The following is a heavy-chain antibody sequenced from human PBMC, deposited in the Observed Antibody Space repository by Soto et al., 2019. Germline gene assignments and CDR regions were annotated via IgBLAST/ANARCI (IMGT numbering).Heavy chain of an antibody. CDR2: ISAFNGNT. V-gene: IGHV1-18*01. J-gene: IGHJ6*03. CDR3: ARDRGVAPPVAGNTHYYYNMDV. Sequence: QDQLVQSGAEVKKPGASVTVSCKASGYSFTNYGVTWVRQAPGQGLGWMRWISAFNGNTNYAENIHGRVTMTTDASTRTAYMELRSLRSDDTAVYYCARDRGVAPPVAGNTHYYYNMDVGGKGTTVTVSS. D-gene: IGHD6-19*01. CDR1: GYSFTNYG.